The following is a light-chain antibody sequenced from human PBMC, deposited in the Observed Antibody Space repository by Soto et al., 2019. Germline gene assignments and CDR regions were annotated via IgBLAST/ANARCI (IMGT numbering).Light chain of an antibody. Sequence: EIVLTQSPATLSSFPGDRVTLSCRASQYINTRLAWYQHRPGQAPRLLIYGASSRATGIPDRFSGSGSATDFTLTISRLEPEDFAVYYCQQYGNSPWTFGQGTKVDIK. J-gene: IGKJ1*01. CDR1: QYINTR. V-gene: IGKV3-20*01. CDR2: GAS. CDR3: QQYGNSPWT.